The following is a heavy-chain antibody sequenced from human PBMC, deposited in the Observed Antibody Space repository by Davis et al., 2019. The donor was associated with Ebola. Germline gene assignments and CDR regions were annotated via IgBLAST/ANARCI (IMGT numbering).Heavy chain of an antibody. Sequence: GGSLRLSCAASGFTFMSYSMNWVRQAPGKGLEWVAVISYDGSNQHYGDSVKGRFTISRDNSKNMLYLQMNSLRTEDTALYFCARDFMIRGFVFAPEAYWGQGTLVTVSS. D-gene: IGHD3-10*01. CDR2: ISYDGSNQ. CDR3: ARDFMIRGFVFAPEAY. J-gene: IGHJ4*02. CDR1: GFTFMSYS. V-gene: IGHV3-30*03.